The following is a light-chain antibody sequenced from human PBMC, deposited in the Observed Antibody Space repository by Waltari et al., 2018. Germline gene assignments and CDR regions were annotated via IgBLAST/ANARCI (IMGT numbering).Light chain of an antibody. V-gene: IGKV3-20*01. CDR3: QKYGTLPAT. CDR2: DAS. CDR1: QSVSRT. J-gene: IGKJ1*01. Sequence: EIVLTKSQGTLLLSSGERATLSCRASQSVSRTLAWYQQKPGQAPRLLIYDASSRATGIPDRFSGSGSGTDFSLTISRLEPEDFAVYYCQKYGTLPATFGQGTKVEIK.